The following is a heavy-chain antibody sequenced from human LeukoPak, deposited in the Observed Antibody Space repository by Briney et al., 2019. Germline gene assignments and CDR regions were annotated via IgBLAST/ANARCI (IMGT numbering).Heavy chain of an antibody. Sequence: ASVKVSCKASRYTFTSYDINWVRQATGQGLEWMGWMNPNSGNTGYAQKFQGRVTMTRNTSISTAYMELSSLRSEDTAVYYCARSYSGYDYSLIGYWGQGTLVTVSS. V-gene: IGHV1-8*01. J-gene: IGHJ4*02. CDR2: MNPNSGNT. D-gene: IGHD5-12*01. CDR3: ARSYSGYDYSLIGY. CDR1: RYTFTSYD.